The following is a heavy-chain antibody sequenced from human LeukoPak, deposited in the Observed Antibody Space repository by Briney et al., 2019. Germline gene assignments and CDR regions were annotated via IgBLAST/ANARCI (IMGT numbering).Heavy chain of an antibody. V-gene: IGHV1-69*06. CDR3: ARGETTPLYYYYYMDV. D-gene: IGHD4-11*01. CDR2: IIPIFGTA. CDR1: GGTFSSYA. Sequence: SVKVSCKASGGTFSSYAISWVRQAPGQGLEWMGGIIPIFGTANYAQKFQGRVTITADKSTSTAYMELSSLRSEDTAVYYCARGETTPLYYYYYMDVWGKGTTVTVSS. J-gene: IGHJ6*03.